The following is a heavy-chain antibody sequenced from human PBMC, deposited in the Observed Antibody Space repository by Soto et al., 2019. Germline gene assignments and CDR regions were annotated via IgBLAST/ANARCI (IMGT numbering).Heavy chain of an antibody. CDR2: IVQIGST. J-gene: IGHJ5*02. V-gene: IGHV4-4*02. Sequence: VQLQESGPGLVKPSGTLSLTCTVSGGSISTTNWWSWVRQSPGKGLEWIGEIVQIGSTNYNPSLKHRVTISIAKSKNQFSLRLSSVTAADTAVYYCASVFDSDGLYNGGHPWGQGTLVSVSS. CDR3: ASVFDSDGLYNGGHP. CDR1: GGSISTTNW. D-gene: IGHD3-22*01.